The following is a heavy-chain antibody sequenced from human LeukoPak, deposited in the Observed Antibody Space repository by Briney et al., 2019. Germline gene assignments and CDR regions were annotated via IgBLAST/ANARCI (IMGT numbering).Heavy chain of an antibody. CDR2: IRSKANSYET. CDR3: ARVQTPYYGGDEIAY. CDR1: GFTFSGSS. V-gene: IGHV3-73*01. Sequence: PGGSLRLSCAASGFTFSGSSMYWVRQAFGKGLEWVGRIRSKANSYETTYGASVKGRFTISRDDSKNTAYLQMNSLKTEDTAVYYCARVQTPYYGGDEIAYWGQGTLVTVSS. D-gene: IGHD2-21*01. J-gene: IGHJ4*02.